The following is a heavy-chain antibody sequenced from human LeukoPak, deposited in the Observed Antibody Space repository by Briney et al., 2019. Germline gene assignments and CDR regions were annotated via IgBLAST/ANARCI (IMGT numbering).Heavy chain of an antibody. CDR3: ARGGDYYDILTGYYPGYYFDY. D-gene: IGHD3-9*01. Sequence: PGGSLRLSCAASGFTFSSYWMSWVRQAPGKGLEWVANIKQDGSEEYYVYSVKGRFTISRDNAKNSLYLRMNSLRAEHTAVYSCARGGDYYDILTGYYPGYYFDYWVEGTLDSVRS. CDR1: GFTFSSYW. V-gene: IGHV3-7*03. CDR2: IKQDGSEE. J-gene: IGHJ4*02.